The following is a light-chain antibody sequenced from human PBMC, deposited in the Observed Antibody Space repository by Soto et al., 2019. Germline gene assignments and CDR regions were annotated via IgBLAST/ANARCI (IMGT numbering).Light chain of an antibody. CDR3: QQYGSSQRYS. V-gene: IGKV3-20*01. J-gene: IGKJ2*03. Sequence: IVLTQSPGTLSLSPGERATLSCRASQSVDSRYLAWYQQKPGQAPRLVIHAVSRRANGIPDRFSGSGSGTDFTLTISRLEPEDFAEYYCQQYGSSQRYSFGQGTYLEIK. CDR1: QSVDSRY. CDR2: AVS.